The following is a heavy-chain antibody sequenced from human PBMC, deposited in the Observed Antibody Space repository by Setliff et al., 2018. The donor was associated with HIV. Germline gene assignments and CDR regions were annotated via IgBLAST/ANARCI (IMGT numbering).Heavy chain of an antibody. CDR2: IYWDDDK. D-gene: IGHD6-19*01. CDR3: AHIVRSGWYPGDMDV. CDR1: GFSLSTSGVG. V-gene: IGHV2-5*02. Sequence: GPTLVNPTQTLTLTCTFSGFSLSTSGVGVGWIRQPPGKALEWLAVIYWDDDKRYSPSLKSRVTITKDTSKNQVVLTMTNMDPMDTATYYCAHIVRSGWYPGDMDVWGQGTPVTVSS. J-gene: IGHJ6*02.